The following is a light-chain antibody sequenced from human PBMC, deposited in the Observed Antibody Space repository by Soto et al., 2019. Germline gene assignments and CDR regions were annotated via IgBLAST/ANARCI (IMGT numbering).Light chain of an antibody. CDR2: GAS. Sequence: EIVLTQSPGTLSLSPGERATLSCRASQSVTSSYLAWYQQKPGQAPRLLIYGASNRATGIPDRFSGSGSGTEFTLTISRLEPEDFAVYYCQQYGSSPGTFGQGTQVEIK. CDR3: QQYGSSPGT. V-gene: IGKV3-20*01. J-gene: IGKJ1*01. CDR1: QSVTSSY.